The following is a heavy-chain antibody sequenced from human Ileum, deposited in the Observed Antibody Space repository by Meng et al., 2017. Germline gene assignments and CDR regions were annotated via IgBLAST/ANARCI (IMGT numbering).Heavy chain of an antibody. V-gene: IGHV4-30-4*01. D-gene: IGHD2-8*01. CDR1: GGSISSGDYY. Sequence: QVQLQESGPRLVKPSQTLSLTCTVSGGSISSGDYYWSWVRQSPGKGPEWIGYIYSNGNTYSNPSLRGRLMISIDTSKNQFSLKLSSVTAADTAVYYCARAPKYYTNAVCSRPLDSWGQGTLVTVSS. J-gene: IGHJ4*02. CDR3: ARAPKYYTNAVCSRPLDS. CDR2: IYSNGNT.